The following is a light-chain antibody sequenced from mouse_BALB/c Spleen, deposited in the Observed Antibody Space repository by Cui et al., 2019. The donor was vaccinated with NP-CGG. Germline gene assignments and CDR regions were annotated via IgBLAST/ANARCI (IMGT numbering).Light chain of an antibody. Sequence: QAVVTQESALTTSPGETVTLTCRSSTGAVTTSNYANWVQEKPDYLFTGLIGGTNNRVPGVPARFSGSLIGDKAVLTITGAQTEDEAIYFCALWYSNHWVFGGGTKLTVL. V-gene: IGLV1*01. CDR2: GTN. J-gene: IGLJ1*01. CDR1: TGAVTTSNY. CDR3: ALWYSNHWV.